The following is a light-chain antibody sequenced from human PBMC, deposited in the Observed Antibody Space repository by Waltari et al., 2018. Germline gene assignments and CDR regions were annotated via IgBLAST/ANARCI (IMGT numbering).Light chain of an antibody. Sequence: SYELTQPPSVSVSPGQTASITCSGDKLGAKYACWYQQTPGQTHVLVIYQDSKRPSGIPERFSGSNSGNTATLTISGTQAMDEADYYCQAWDSSTVVFGTGTKVTVL. CDR2: QDS. CDR3: QAWDSSTVV. J-gene: IGLJ1*01. CDR1: KLGAKY. V-gene: IGLV3-1*01.